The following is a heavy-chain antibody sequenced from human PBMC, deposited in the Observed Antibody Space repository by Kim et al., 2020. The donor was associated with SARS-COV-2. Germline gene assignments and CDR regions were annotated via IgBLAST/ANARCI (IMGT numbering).Heavy chain of an antibody. Sequence: SETLSLTCAVYGGSFSGYYWSWIRQPPGKGLEWIGEINHSGSTNYNPSLKSRVTISVDTSKNQFSLKLSSVTAADTAVYYCARSGGNPSPYSSGWYESWGQGTLVTVSS. CDR2: INHSGST. CDR3: ARSGGNPSPYSSGWYES. D-gene: IGHD6-19*01. CDR1: GGSFSGYY. J-gene: IGHJ5*01. V-gene: IGHV4-34*01.